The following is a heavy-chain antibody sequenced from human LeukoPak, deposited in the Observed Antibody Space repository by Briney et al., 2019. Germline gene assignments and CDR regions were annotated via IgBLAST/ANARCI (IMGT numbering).Heavy chain of an antibody. V-gene: IGHV4-4*07. CDR3: VRDRPFSTIFVRMDAIDI. Sequence: PSETLSLACTVSGGSISSYYWSWIRQPAGKGLEWIGRIYTSGSTNYNPSLKSRVTMSVDTSKNQFSLKLRPVTDADTAVYYCVRDRPFSTIFVRMDAIDISGQGTMVTASS. CDR1: GGSISSYY. CDR2: IYTSGST. D-gene: IGHD3-3*01. J-gene: IGHJ3*02.